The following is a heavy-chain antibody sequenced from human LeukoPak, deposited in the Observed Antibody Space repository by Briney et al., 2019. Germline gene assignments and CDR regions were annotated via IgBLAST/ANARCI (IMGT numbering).Heavy chain of an antibody. V-gene: IGHV4-61*08. Sequence: SETLSLTCTVSGGSISSGGYYWSWIRQHPGKGLEWIGYIYYSGSTNYNPSLKSRVTISVDTSKNQFSLKLSSVTAADTAVYYCARGGYSYGDYCDSWGQGTLVTVSS. J-gene: IGHJ4*02. CDR2: IYYSGST. CDR1: GGSISSGGYY. CDR3: ARGGYSYGDYCDS. D-gene: IGHD5-18*01.